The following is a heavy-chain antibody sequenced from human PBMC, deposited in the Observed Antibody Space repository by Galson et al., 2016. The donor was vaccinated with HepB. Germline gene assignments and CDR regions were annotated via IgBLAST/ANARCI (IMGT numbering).Heavy chain of an antibody. D-gene: IGHD3-10*01. J-gene: IGHJ4*02. CDR2: IYNRGTT. Sequence: SETLSLTCTVSGNSVNTGLYSWSWIRQPPGKRLEWIGYIYNRGTTDYNPSLESRVTISVDTSKNQFSLKLSSVTAADTAVYYCARGRYYYVSGSYHDYWGQGTLVTVSS. CDR3: ARGRYYYVSGSYHDY. V-gene: IGHV4-61*01. CDR1: GNSVNTGLYS.